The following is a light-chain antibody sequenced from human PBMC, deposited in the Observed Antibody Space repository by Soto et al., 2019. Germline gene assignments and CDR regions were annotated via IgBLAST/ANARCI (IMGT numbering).Light chain of an antibody. V-gene: IGKV1-39*01. CDR3: QQTYSTFVS. CDR2: DAS. J-gene: IGKJ4*01. CDR1: QGISTY. Sequence: DIQMTQSPSSVSASVGDRVTITCRASQGISTYLGWYQQKPGKAPNLLIYDASSLQSGVPSRFSGSGSGTDFTLTISSLQPEDFGTYYCQQTYSTFVSFGGGTKVDIK.